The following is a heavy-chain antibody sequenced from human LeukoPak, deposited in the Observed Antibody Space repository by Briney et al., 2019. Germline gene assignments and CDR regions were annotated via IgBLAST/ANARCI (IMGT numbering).Heavy chain of an antibody. J-gene: IGHJ4*02. CDR1: GGSFSSYY. Sequence: SETLSLTCAVYGGSFSSYYWSWIRQPPGKGLEWIGYIYYSGSTNYNPSLKSRVTISVDTSKNQFSLKLSSVTAADTAVYYCARGINCSGGSCYGRIIDYWGQGTLVTVSS. CDR2: IYYSGST. V-gene: IGHV4-59*01. D-gene: IGHD2-15*01. CDR3: ARGINCSGGSCYGRIIDY.